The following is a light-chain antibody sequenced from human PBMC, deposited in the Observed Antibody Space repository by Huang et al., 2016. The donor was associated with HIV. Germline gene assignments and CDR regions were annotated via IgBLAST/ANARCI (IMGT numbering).Light chain of an antibody. CDR1: QSVSRN. V-gene: IGKV3-15*01. J-gene: IGKJ2*03. CDR2: GAS. Sequence: EIAMTQSPATLSVSPGDRATLSCRASQSVSRNFACYQQKPGQAPRLLIYGASTRATGIPATFSVSGSGTDFTLTISRLQPEDFATYYCQQFDNVPYSFGQGTRLEIK. CDR3: QQFDNVPYS.